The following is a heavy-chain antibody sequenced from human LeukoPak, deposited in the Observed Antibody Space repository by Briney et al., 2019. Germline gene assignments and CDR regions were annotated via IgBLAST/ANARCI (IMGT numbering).Heavy chain of an antibody. Sequence: GGSLRLSCVASGITFTGNWHWVRQAPGKGLVWVSLIRSDGSSTSYADSVKGRFTISRDSAKNTLYLQMNSLRVEDTAVYYCSPIGAGYWGQGTLVTVSS. CDR2: IRSDGSST. CDR3: SPIGAGY. V-gene: IGHV3-74*01. D-gene: IGHD4/OR15-4a*01. CDR1: GITFTGNW. J-gene: IGHJ4*02.